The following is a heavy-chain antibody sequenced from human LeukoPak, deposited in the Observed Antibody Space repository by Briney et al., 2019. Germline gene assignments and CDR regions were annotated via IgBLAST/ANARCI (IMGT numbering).Heavy chain of an antibody. Sequence: PGRSLRLSCAASGFTFSSYWMHWVRQAPGKGLVWVSRINSDGSSTNYADSVKGRFTISRDNAKNTLYLQMNSLRAEDTAVYYCARGHYIAAAGTFWFDPWGQGTLVTVSS. J-gene: IGHJ5*02. CDR2: INSDGSST. V-gene: IGHV3-74*01. CDR1: GFTFSSYW. D-gene: IGHD6-13*01. CDR3: ARGHYIAAAGTFWFDP.